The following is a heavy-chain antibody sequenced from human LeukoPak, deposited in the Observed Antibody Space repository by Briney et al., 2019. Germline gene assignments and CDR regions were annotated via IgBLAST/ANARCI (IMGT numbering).Heavy chain of an antibody. CDR1: GFTFSSSW. V-gene: IGHV3-7*01. Sequence: GGSLRLSCAASGFTFSSSWMSWVRQAPGKGLEWVANISPDGSETNYVDSVKGRFTISRDNAKNSLYLQMNSLRAEDTAVYYYARPRVPDSWGQGTLVTVSS. CDR3: ARPRVPDS. CDR2: ISPDGSET. J-gene: IGHJ4*02.